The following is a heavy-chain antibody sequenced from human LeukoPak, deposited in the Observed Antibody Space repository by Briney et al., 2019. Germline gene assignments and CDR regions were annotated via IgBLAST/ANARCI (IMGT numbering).Heavy chain of an antibody. CDR1: GFTFSSYA. CDR3: AKLGGQEVYNYYVGV. D-gene: IGHD2-15*01. V-gene: IGHV3-23*01. CDR2: IIDSGDIT. Sequence: PGGSLRLSCEAPGFTFSSYAMSWVRQAPGKGLEWVSGIIDSGDITYYANSVKGRFTISRDNSKNTLFMQMNSLRAEDTAVYYCAKLGGQEVYNYYVGVWGKGTTVAVSS. J-gene: IGHJ6*03.